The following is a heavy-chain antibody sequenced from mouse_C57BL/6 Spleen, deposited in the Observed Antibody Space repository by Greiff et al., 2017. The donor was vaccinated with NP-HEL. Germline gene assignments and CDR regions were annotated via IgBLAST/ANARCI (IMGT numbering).Heavy chain of an antibody. D-gene: IGHD1-1*01. J-gene: IGHJ4*01. CDR2: IYPSDGST. CDR1: GFTFTSYD. CDR3: ARDGKGSAMDY. Sequence: VQVVESGPELVKPGASVKLSCTASGFTFTSYDIHWVKQRPGQGLEWIGWIYPSDGSTKYNAKFKGKATLTVDTSSSTSYMMLHSLTSEPPTVLVCARDGKGSAMDYWGQGTSVTVSS. V-gene: IGHV1-85*01.